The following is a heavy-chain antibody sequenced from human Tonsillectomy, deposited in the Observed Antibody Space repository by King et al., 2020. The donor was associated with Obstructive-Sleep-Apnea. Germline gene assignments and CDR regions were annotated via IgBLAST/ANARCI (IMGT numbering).Heavy chain of an antibody. CDR3: ARELASGTNWFDP. CDR1: GGAISRGTYY. Sequence: QLQESGPGLVKPSDTLSLTCTVSGGAISRGTYYLGWIRQPPWKGLEWMGNIYYSGTTYYNPSLKIRFTISLHMSKNQFSLKMTSVTAADTAVYYCARELASGTNWFDPWGQGTLVTVSS. D-gene: IGHD6-13*01. J-gene: IGHJ5*02. CDR2: IYYSGTT. V-gene: IGHV4-39*07.